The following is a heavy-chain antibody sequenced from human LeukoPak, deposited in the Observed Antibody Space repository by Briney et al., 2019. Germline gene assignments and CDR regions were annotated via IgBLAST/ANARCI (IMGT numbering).Heavy chain of an antibody. V-gene: IGHV4-39*07. J-gene: IGHJ5*02. CDR2: IYYSGST. D-gene: IGHD6-13*01. CDR3: ARGYSSSWYYNWFDP. Sequence: SETLSLTCTVSGGSISSSSYYWGWIRQPPGKGLEWIGSIYYSGSTYYNPSLKSRVTISVDTSTNQFSLKLSSVTATDTALYYCARGYSSSWYYNWFDPWGQGTLVTVSS. CDR1: GGSISSSSYY.